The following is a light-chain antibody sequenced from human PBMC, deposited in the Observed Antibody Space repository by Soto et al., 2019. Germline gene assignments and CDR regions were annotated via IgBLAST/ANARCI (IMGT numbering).Light chain of an antibody. J-gene: IGKJ1*01. V-gene: IGKV3-20*01. CDR2: GAS. Sequence: EIVLTQSPGTLSLSPGERATLSRRASQSVTNSFLAWYQQKPGQAPRLLIYGASTRASGIPDRISGSGSGTDFTLTISRLEPEDFAVYYCQQYGSSPRTFGQGTKVEIK. CDR1: QSVTNSF. CDR3: QQYGSSPRT.